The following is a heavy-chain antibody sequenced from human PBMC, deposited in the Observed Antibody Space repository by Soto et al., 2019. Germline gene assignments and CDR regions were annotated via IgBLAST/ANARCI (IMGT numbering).Heavy chain of an antibody. D-gene: IGHD3-10*01. CDR1: GFTFSGYA. CDR2: ICGSGGSN. Sequence: GGSLCLSCAASGFTFSGYALSWVRQAPGKGLEWVSAICGSGGSNYYADAVKGRFTISKDNSKNTLYLQMNSLRAELTAVYYCAKDLTGSGSYWDYYYYYGMDVWGQGTTVTVSS. V-gene: IGHV3-23*01. J-gene: IGHJ6*02. CDR3: AKDLTGSGSYWDYYYYYGMDV.